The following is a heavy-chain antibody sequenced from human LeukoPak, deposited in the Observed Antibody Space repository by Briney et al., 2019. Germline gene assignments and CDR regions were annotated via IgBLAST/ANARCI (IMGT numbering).Heavy chain of an antibody. J-gene: IGHJ4*02. CDR1: GGSISNYF. D-gene: IGHD7-27*01. CDR2: IYSSGST. Sequence: SETLSLTCSVSGGSISNYFWTWIRQPPGKGLEWIGYIYSSGSTYYNPSLKSRVTISVDTSKNRFSLKLSTVTAADTAVYYCARRPTGDPKFDYWGQGRLVTVSS. CDR3: ARRPTGDPKFDY. V-gene: IGHV4-59*08.